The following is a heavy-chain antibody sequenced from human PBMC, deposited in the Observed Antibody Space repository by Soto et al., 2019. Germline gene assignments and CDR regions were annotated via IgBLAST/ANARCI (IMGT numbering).Heavy chain of an antibody. J-gene: IGHJ5*02. D-gene: IGHD4-17*01. CDR3: ARDDNGDKGRAFDP. CDR1: RGSFSGYY. V-gene: IGHV4-34*01. Sequence: PSETLSLTCSIYRGSFSGYYWSWIRQPPGKGLEWIGEISQSGNTNYNPSLKGRVTMSVDMSKNQFSLKLSSVGVAYTDVYYCARDDNGDKGRAFDPWGQGTRVTVSS. CDR2: ISQSGNT.